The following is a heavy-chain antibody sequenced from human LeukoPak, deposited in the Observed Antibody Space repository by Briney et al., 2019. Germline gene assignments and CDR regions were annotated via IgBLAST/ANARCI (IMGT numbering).Heavy chain of an antibody. CDR2: IKEDGSEK. Sequence: PGGSLRLSCAASGFTFSSYWMTWVRQAPGMGLEWVANIKEDGSEKYYADSVKGRFTISRDNSKNTLYLQMNSLRAEDTAVYYCAREELGSSLGFDPWGQGTLVTVSS. CDR3: AREELGSSLGFDP. D-gene: IGHD3-16*01. CDR1: GFTFSSYW. J-gene: IGHJ5*02. V-gene: IGHV3-7*01.